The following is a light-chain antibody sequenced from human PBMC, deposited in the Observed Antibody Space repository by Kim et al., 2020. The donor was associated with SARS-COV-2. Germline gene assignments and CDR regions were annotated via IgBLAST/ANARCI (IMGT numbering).Light chain of an antibody. Sequence: FAPGERATHSCRASRSNNNCLAWYQEKPGQPPRLLIYDGSDRATGIPVRFSGSGSGKDFHLTISSLEPEDCAVYYCQQRGNWPWTFGQGTKVDIK. CDR3: QQRGNWPWT. J-gene: IGKJ1*01. CDR2: DGS. CDR1: RSNNNC. V-gene: IGKV3-11*01.